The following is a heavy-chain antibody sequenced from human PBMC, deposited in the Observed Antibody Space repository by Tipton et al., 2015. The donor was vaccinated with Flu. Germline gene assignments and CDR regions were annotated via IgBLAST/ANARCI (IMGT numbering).Heavy chain of an antibody. J-gene: IGHJ6*02. CDR2: INPDGSDK. V-gene: IGHV3-7*03. Sequence: SLRLSCAVSGFTFSSHWMSWIRQAPGKGLEWVANINPDGSDKYYMGSVKGRFTVSRDNARNSLFLQMNGLRADDTAVYYCARGPQVPVWPYYYGMDVWGQGTTVTVSS. CDR3: ARGPQVPVWPYYYGMDV. D-gene: IGHD2-2*01. CDR1: GFTFSSHW.